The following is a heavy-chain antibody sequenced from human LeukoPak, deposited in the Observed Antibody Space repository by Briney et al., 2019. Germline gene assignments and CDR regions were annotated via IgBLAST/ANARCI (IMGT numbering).Heavy chain of an antibody. Sequence: GGSLRLSCAASGFTFSSYAMSWVRQAPGKGLEWGSAISGSGGSTYYADSGKGRFTISRDNSKNTLYLQMNSLRAEDTAVYYCANQQWLAKGVDYWGQGTLVTVSS. CDR1: GFTFSSYA. J-gene: IGHJ4*02. V-gene: IGHV3-23*01. D-gene: IGHD6-19*01. CDR3: ANQQWLAKGVDY. CDR2: ISGSGGST.